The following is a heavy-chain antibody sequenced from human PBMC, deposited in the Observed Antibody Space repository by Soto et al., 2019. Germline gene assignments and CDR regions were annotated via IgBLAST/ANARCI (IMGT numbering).Heavy chain of an antibody. Sequence: QVQLVESGGGVVQPGRSLGLSCAASGFTFSSYGMHWVRQAPGKGLEWVAVIWYDGSNKYYADSVKGRFTISRDNSKNTLYLQMNSLRAEDTAVYYCARARSSSWYYFDYWGQGTLVTVSS. CDR3: ARARSSSWYYFDY. V-gene: IGHV3-33*01. J-gene: IGHJ4*02. D-gene: IGHD6-13*01. CDR2: IWYDGSNK. CDR1: GFTFSSYG.